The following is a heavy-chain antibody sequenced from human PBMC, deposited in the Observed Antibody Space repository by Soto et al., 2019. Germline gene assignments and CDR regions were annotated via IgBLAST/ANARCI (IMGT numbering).Heavy chain of an antibody. CDR2: IYYSGST. V-gene: IGHV4-31*02. Sequence: PSETLSLTCTVSGGSISSGGYYWSWIRQHPGKGLEWIWYIYYSGSTYYNPSLKSRVTISVDTSKNQFSLKLSSVTAADTAVYYCARYTYYYDSSGSGAFDIWGQGTMVTVPS. CDR3: ARYTYYYDSSGSGAFDI. J-gene: IGHJ3*02. CDR1: GGSISSGGYY. D-gene: IGHD3-22*01.